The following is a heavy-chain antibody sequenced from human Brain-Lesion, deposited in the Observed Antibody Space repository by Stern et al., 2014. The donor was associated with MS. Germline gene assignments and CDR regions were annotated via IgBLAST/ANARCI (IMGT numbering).Heavy chain of an antibody. CDR1: GFSFEDHG. J-gene: IGHJ4*02. V-gene: IGHV3-9*01. CDR2: ITWNSGTI. D-gene: IGHD3-10*01. CDR3: AKDMMDYFGSGTFGSFDH. Sequence: EVQLVESGGGVVQPGRSLRLSCEASGFSFEDHGMHWVRQAPGKGLGWVAGITWNSGTIAYADSVKGRFTISRDDAKNSLYLHMNGLRAGDTALYYCAKDMMDYFGSGTFGSFDHWGQGTLVTVSS.